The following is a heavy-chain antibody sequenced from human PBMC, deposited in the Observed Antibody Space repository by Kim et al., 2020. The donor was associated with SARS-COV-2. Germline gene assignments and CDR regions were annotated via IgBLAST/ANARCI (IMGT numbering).Heavy chain of an antibody. V-gene: IGHV3-30-3*01. CDR2: ISYDGSNK. Sequence: GGSLRLSCAASGFTFSSYWMNWVRQAPGKGLEWVAVISYDGSNKYYADSVKGRFTISRDNAKNTLYLQMNSLRAEDTAVYYCARLAGIGAEGSYDYY. D-gene: IGHD6-13*01. CDR1: GFTFSSYW. CDR3: ARLAGIGAEGSYDYY. J-gene: IGHJ6*01.